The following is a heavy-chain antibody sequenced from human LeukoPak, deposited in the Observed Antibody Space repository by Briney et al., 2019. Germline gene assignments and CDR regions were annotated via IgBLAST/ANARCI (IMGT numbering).Heavy chain of an antibody. CDR3: VTASFDY. Sequence: PSETLSLTCAVYGGSFSGYYWSWIRQAPGKGLEWVSSISSSSSYIYYADSVKGRFTISRDNSKNTLYLQMNSLRAEDTAVYYCVTASFDYWGQGTLVTVSS. J-gene: IGHJ4*02. CDR1: GGSFSGYY. CDR2: ISSSSSYI. V-gene: IGHV3-21*01. D-gene: IGHD5-18*01.